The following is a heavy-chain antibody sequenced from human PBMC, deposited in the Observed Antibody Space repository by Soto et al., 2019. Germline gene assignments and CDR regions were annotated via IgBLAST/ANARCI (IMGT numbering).Heavy chain of an antibody. CDR2: ISYDGSNK. V-gene: IGHV3-30*18. CDR1: GFTFSSYG. D-gene: IGHD5-18*01. CDR3: AKVFGGYIYGYDLYYYGMDV. J-gene: IGHJ6*02. Sequence: QVQLVESGGGVVQPGRSLRLSCAASGFTFSSYGMHWVRQAPGKGLEWVAVISYDGSNKYYADSVKGRFTISRDNSKNTLYLQMNSLRAEDTAVYYCAKVFGGYIYGYDLYYYGMDVWGQGTTVTVSS.